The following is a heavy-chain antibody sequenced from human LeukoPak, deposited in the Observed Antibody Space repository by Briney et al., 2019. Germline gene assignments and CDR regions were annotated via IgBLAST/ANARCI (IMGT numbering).Heavy chain of an antibody. CDR2: INHSGST. CDR3: ARAPASVLRYFDWPPTGPVAYFDY. V-gene: IGHV4-34*01. Sequence: PSETLSLTCAVYGGSFSGYYWSWIRQPPGKGLEWIGEINHSGSTNYNPSLKSRVTISVDTSKNQFSLKLSSVTAADTAVYYCARAPASVLRYFDWPPTGPVAYFDYWGQGTLVTVSS. J-gene: IGHJ4*02. CDR1: GGSFSGYY. D-gene: IGHD3-9*01.